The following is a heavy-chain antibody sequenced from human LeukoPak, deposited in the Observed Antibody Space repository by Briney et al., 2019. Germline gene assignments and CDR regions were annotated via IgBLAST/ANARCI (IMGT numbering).Heavy chain of an antibody. Sequence: KTSETLSLTCTVSGGSISSYYWSWIRQPPGKGLEWIGYIYYSGSTNYNPSLKSRVTISVDTSKNQFSLKLSSVTAADTAVYYCARGLQWLPLGYWGQGTLVTVSS. J-gene: IGHJ4*02. CDR2: IYYSGST. D-gene: IGHD6-19*01. V-gene: IGHV4-59*08. CDR1: GGSISSYY. CDR3: ARGLQWLPLGY.